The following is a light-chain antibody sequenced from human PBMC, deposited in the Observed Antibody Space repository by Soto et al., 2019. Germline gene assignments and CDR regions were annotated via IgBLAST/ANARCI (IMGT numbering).Light chain of an antibody. CDR1: VLAKKY. CDR2: KDS. V-gene: IGLV3-27*01. CDR3: YSAADNNLGV. J-gene: IGLJ2*01. Sequence: ELTQPSSVSVSPGQTARITCSGDVLAKKYARWFQQKPGQAPVLVIYKDSERPSGIPERFSGSSSGTTVTLTISGAQVEDEADYYCYSAADNNLGVFGGGTQLTVL.